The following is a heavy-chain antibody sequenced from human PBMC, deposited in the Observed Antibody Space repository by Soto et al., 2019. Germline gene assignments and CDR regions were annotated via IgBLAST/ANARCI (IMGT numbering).Heavy chain of an antibody. Sequence: GGSLRHSCAASRFTFSTTGINWVRLAPAKVLECVAFISYDGSNEYYADSVKGRFTISRDNSKNTVFLQMNSLRGEDTAVYYCAKSLAVAAGWFDPWGQGALVTVSS. CDR3: AKSLAVAAGWFDP. D-gene: IGHD6-19*01. J-gene: IGHJ5*02. CDR1: RFTFSTTG. CDR2: ISYDGSNE. V-gene: IGHV3-30*19.